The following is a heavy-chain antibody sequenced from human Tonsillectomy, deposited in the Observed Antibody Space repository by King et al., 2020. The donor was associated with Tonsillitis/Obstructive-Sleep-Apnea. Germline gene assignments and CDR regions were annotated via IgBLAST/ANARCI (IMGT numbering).Heavy chain of an antibody. V-gene: IGHV4-59*01. CDR2: IYYSGSGST. CDR1: GGSIRSYY. D-gene: IGHD2-2*01. CDR3: ARDRGYCSSTSCSDYFDY. J-gene: IGHJ4*02. Sequence: KLQESGPGLVKPSETLSLTCSVSGGSIRSYYWSWIRQPPGKGLEWIGYIYYSGSGSTNYNPSLKSRVTISVDTSKNQFSLKLNSVTAADTAVYYCARDRGYCSSTSCSDYFDYWGQGTLVTVSS.